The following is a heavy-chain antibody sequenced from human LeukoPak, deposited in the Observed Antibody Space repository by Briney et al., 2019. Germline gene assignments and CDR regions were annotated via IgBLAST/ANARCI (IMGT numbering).Heavy chain of an antibody. J-gene: IGHJ5*02. CDR1: GFTFSSYV. CDR2: ISGGGGST. Sequence: GGSLRLSCAASGFTFSSYVTNWVRQAPGKGLEWVSVISGGGGSTYYADSVKGRFTISRDNYKNTLFLQMNSLRAEDTAVYYCAKGGYCSSTSCYVGWFDPWGQGTLVTVSS. CDR3: AKGGYCSSTSCYVGWFDP. V-gene: IGHV3-23*01. D-gene: IGHD2-2*01.